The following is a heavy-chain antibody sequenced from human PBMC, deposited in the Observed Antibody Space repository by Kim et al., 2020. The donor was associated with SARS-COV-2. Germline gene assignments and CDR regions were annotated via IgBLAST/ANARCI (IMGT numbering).Heavy chain of an antibody. Sequence: ASVKVSCKASGYTFTSYDTNWVRQATGQGLEWMGWMNPNSGNTGYAQKFQGRVTMTRNTSISTAYMELSSLRSEDTAVYYCARGLKKSMIVVFIRYYYYGMDVWGQGTTVTVSS. CDR2: MNPNSGNT. CDR3: ARGLKKSMIVVFIRYYYYGMDV. J-gene: IGHJ6*02. D-gene: IGHD3-22*01. V-gene: IGHV1-8*01. CDR1: GYTFTSYD.